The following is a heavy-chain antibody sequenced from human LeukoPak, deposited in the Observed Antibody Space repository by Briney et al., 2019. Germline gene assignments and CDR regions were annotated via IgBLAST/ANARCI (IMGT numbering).Heavy chain of an antibody. D-gene: IGHD4-23*01. CDR2: INHSGST. Sequence: PSETLSLTCAVYGGSFSGYYWSWIRQPPGKGLEWIGEINHSGSTNYNPSLKSRVTILVDTSKNQFSLKLSSVTAADTAVYYCAMTTVVTPALGYWGQGTLVTVSS. CDR1: GGSFSGYY. CDR3: AMTTVVTPALGY. J-gene: IGHJ4*02. V-gene: IGHV4-34*01.